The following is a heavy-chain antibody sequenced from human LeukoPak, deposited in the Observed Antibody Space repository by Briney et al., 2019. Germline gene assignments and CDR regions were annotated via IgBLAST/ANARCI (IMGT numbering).Heavy chain of an antibody. J-gene: IGHJ4*02. CDR1: GFTFSNAW. D-gene: IGHD5-24*01. V-gene: IGHV3-15*01. CDR3: AKAGDGELEGYAFSDY. CDR2: IKSKTDGGTT. Sequence: GGSLRLSCAASGFTFSNAWMSWVRQAPGRGLEWVGRIKSKTDGGTTDYAAPVKGRFTISRDDSKNTLYLQMNSLRAEDTAVYYCAKAGDGELEGYAFSDYWGQGTLVTVSS.